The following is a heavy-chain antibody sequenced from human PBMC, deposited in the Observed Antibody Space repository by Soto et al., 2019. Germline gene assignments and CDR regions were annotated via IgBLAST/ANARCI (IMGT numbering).Heavy chain of an antibody. J-gene: IGHJ4*02. V-gene: IGHV3-23*01. Sequence: PGGSLRLSCAASGITFSNHALTWVRQAPGKGLEWVSGISGSGANTHYADSVKGRFTISRDNSKNTLYLQMNSLRAEDTAVYYCAKEGEHSSGWANFDYWGQGTLVTVSS. CDR3: AKEGEHSSGWANFDY. D-gene: IGHD6-19*01. CDR1: GITFSNHA. CDR2: ISGSGANT.